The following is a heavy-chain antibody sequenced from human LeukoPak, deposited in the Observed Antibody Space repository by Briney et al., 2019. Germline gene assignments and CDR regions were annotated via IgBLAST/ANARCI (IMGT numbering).Heavy chain of an antibody. CDR1: GYTFTGYY. Sequence: ASVKVSCKASGYTFTGYYMHWVRQAPGQGLEWMGWINPSSGGTNYAQKFQGRVTMTRDTSTSTVYMELSSLRSEDTAVYYCARDVGITIFGVAYYGMDVWGQGTTVTVSS. CDR2: INPSSGGT. CDR3: ARDVGITIFGVAYYGMDV. J-gene: IGHJ6*02. V-gene: IGHV1-2*02. D-gene: IGHD3-3*01.